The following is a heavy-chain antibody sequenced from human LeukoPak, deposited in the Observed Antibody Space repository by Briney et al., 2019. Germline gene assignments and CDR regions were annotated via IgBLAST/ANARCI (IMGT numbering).Heavy chain of an antibody. CDR1: GGSISSYY. CDR2: IYYSGST. Sequence: PSETLSLTCTVSGGSISSYYWSWIRQPPGKGLEWIGYIYYSGSTNYNPSLKSRVTISVDTSKNQFSLKLSSVTAADTAVYYCARHPASHYYDRKYGVDVWGQGTTVTVSS. CDR3: ARHPASHYYDRKYGVDV. V-gene: IGHV4-59*08. D-gene: IGHD3-22*01. J-gene: IGHJ6*02.